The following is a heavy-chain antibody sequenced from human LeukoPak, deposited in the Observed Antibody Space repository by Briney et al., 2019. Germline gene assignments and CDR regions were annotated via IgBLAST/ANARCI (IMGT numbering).Heavy chain of an antibody. V-gene: IGHV3-48*01. CDR2: ISSSSNII. Sequence: PGGSLRLPCAASGFTFSSYSMNWVHQAPGKGLEWVSYISSSSNIIYYADSVKGRFTISRDNAKNSLYLQMNSLRAEDTAVYYCARPAGEAWSGYYMDVWGKGTTVTVSS. D-gene: IGHD3-3*01. J-gene: IGHJ6*03. CDR1: GFTFSSYS. CDR3: ARPAGEAWSGYYMDV.